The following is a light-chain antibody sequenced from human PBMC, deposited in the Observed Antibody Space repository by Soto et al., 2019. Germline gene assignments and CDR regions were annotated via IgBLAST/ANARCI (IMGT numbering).Light chain of an antibody. V-gene: IGKV3D-15*01. CDR3: QQSAYWPYT. Sequence: EVMMTQFPDTVSVTPGETVTLSCGASQSVRTNLASYQQRPGQAPRLLIHYSSTRATVVPARFSGSGSATNFSLDISSLQSEDFAVYFCQQSAYWPYTFGQGTKVEI. CDR1: QSVRTN. J-gene: IGKJ1*01. CDR2: YSS.